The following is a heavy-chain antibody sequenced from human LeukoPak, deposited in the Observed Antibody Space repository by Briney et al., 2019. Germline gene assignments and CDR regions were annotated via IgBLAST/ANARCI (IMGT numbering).Heavy chain of an antibody. Sequence: GGSLRLSCAASGFTFSSYWMHWVRQAPGKGLVWVARINTDGSSTSYADSVKGRFTISRDNAKNTLYLQMNSLRAEDTAVYYCARALDFWSGYFDYWGQGTLVTVSS. CDR1: GFTFSSYW. D-gene: IGHD3-3*01. CDR2: INTDGSST. CDR3: ARALDFWSGYFDY. J-gene: IGHJ4*02. V-gene: IGHV3-74*01.